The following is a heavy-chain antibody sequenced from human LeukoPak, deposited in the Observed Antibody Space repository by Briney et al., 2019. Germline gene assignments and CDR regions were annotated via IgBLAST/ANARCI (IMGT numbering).Heavy chain of an antibody. Sequence: GGSLRLSCAVSGFTFTDTYMTWIRQAPGKGLESLSYISPSGTDISYADSVKGRFTISRDNAKNSLYLQMNSLRAEDTAVYYCARDRGTAGIVVVAADYYMDVWGKGTTVTISS. V-gene: IGHV3-11*04. CDR3: ARDRGTAGIVVVAADYYMDV. J-gene: IGHJ6*03. CDR2: ISPSGTDI. CDR1: GFTFTDTY. D-gene: IGHD2-15*01.